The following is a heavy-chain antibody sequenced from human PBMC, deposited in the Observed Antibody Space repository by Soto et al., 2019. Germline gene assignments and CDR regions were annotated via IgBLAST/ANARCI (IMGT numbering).Heavy chain of an antibody. Sequence: QVQLVQSGAEVKKPGASVKVSCKASGYTFTSYGISWVRQAPGQGLEWMGWISAYNGNTNYAQKLQGRVTMTTDTSTSTAYVEMRSLRSDDTAVYYCERDREDIVFVPAAVPEAYYYYYGMDVWGQGTTVTV. J-gene: IGHJ6*02. CDR3: ERDREDIVFVPAAVPEAYYYYYGMDV. V-gene: IGHV1-18*01. CDR2: ISAYNGNT. D-gene: IGHD2-2*01. CDR1: GYTFTSYG.